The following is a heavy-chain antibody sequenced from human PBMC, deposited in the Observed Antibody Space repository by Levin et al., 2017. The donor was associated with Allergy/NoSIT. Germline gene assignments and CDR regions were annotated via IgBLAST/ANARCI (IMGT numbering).Heavy chain of an antibody. CDR3: ARNDYGDYVQNFDY. V-gene: IGHV1-2*02. CDR2: VNCNSGDT. J-gene: IGHJ4*02. Sequence: GESLKISCEAAGYTLTDHYMHWVRQAPGQGLEWMGWVNCNSGDTHYAQKFQDRVTMTRDTSITTAYIEVSSLRFDDTALYFCARNDYGDYVQNFDYWGQGTLVTVSS. CDR1: GYTLTDHY. D-gene: IGHD4-17*01.